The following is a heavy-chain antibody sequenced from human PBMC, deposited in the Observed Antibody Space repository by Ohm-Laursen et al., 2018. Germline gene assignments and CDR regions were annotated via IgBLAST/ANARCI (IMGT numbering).Heavy chain of an antibody. V-gene: IGHV1-2*02. CDR2: INPNSGGT. CDR3: ARAFTDAAFDY. CDR1: GYTFTVCY. J-gene: IGHJ4*02. Sequence: SVKVSCKASGYTFTVCYMHWVRQAPGHGLEWMGWINPNSGGTNYAQKFQGRVTLTRDTSISTVCMELSRVRSDDTAVYFCARAFTDAAFDYWGQGTLVTVSS. D-gene: IGHD2-15*01.